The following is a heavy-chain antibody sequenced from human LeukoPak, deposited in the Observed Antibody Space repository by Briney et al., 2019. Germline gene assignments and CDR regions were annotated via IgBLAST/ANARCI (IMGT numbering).Heavy chain of an antibody. CDR2: TYYSGST. CDR1: GGSISSYY. V-gene: IGHV4-59*01. CDR3: ARAPRDTIFGVVTAFDY. J-gene: IGHJ4*02. Sequence: SETLSLTCTVSGGSISSYYWSWIRQPPGKGLEWIGYTYYSGSTNYNPSLKSRVTISVDTSKNQFSLKLSSVTAADTAVYYCARAPRDTIFGVVTAFDYWGQGTLVTVSS. D-gene: IGHD3-3*01.